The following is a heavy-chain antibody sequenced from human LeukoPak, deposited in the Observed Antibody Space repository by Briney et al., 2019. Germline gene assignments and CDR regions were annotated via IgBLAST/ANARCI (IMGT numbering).Heavy chain of an antibody. CDR3: ARDGLGDSFDY. CDR2: INHSGST. D-gene: IGHD3-16*01. Sequence: PSETLSLTCAVYGGSFSGYYWSWIRQPPGKGLEWIGEINHSGSTNYNPSLKSRVTISVDTSKNQFSLKLSSVTAADTAVYYCARDGLGDSFDYWGQGTLVTVSS. J-gene: IGHJ4*02. V-gene: IGHV4-34*01. CDR1: GGSFSGYY.